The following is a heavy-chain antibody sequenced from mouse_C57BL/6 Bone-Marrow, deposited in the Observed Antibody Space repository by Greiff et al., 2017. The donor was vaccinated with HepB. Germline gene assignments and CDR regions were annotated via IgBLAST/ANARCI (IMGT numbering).Heavy chain of an antibody. CDR3: ARQESYYYGSSHWYFDV. V-gene: IGHV5-6*02. J-gene: IGHJ1*03. D-gene: IGHD1-1*01. Sequence: EVKLVESGGDLVKPGGSLKLSCAASGFTFSSYGMSWVRQTPDKRLEWVATISSGGSYTYYPDSVKGRFTISRDNAKNTLYLQMSRLKSEDTAMYYCARQESYYYGSSHWYFDVWGTGTTVTVSS. CDR1: GFTFSSYG. CDR2: ISSGGSYT.